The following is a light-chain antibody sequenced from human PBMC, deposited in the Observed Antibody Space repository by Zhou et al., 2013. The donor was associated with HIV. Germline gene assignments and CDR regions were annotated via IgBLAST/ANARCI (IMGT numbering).Light chain of an antibody. J-gene: IGKJ5*01. V-gene: IGKV1-5*03. CDR1: QSISSW. CDR2: KAS. CDR3: QQYDDVPPIT. Sequence: IQMTQSPSTLSASVGDRVTITCRASQSISSWVAWYQQKPGKVPKLLIYKASSLESGVPSRFSGSGSGTDFTLTISSLQPEDIATYYCQQYDDVPPITFGQGTRLDIK.